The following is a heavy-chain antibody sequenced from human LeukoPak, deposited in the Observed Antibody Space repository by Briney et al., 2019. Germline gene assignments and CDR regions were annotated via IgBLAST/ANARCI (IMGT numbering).Heavy chain of an antibody. Sequence: PGGSLRLSCAASGITFSSYGMHWVRQAPGKGLEWVAVIWYDGSNKYYADSVKGRFTISRDNSKNTLYLQMNSLRAEDTAVYYCARDIVVVPAAMRFGYYYYGMDVWGQGTTVTVSS. CDR1: GITFSSYG. V-gene: IGHV3-33*01. J-gene: IGHJ6*02. CDR2: IWYDGSNK. D-gene: IGHD2-2*01. CDR3: ARDIVVVPAAMRFGYYYYGMDV.